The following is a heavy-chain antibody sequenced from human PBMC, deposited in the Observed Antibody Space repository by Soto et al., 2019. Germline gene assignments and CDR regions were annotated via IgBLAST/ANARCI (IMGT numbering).Heavy chain of an antibody. CDR3: AREALVAGTDY. CDR1: GGSISSGGYY. CDR2: IYYSGST. V-gene: IGHV4-31*02. Sequence: LCGGSISSGGYYWSWIRQHPGKGLEWIGYIYYSGSTYYNPSLKSRVTISVDTSKNQFSLKLSSVTAADTAVYYCAREALVAGTDYWGQGTLVTVSS. D-gene: IGHD6-19*01. J-gene: IGHJ4*02.